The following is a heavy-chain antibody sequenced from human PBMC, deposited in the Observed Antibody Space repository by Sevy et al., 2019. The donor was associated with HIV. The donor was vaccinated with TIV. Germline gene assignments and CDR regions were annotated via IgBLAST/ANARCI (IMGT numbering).Heavy chain of an antibody. CDR2: ISSSSSYI. Sequence: GGSLRLSCAASGFTFSSYSMNWVRQAPGKGLEWVSSISSSSSYIYYADSVKGRFTISRDNAKNSLFLQMHSLRAEDTAVYYCARNPSVAGTEDYWGQGTLVTVSS. CDR3: ARNPSVAGTEDY. D-gene: IGHD6-19*01. CDR1: GFTFSSYS. J-gene: IGHJ4*02. V-gene: IGHV3-21*04.